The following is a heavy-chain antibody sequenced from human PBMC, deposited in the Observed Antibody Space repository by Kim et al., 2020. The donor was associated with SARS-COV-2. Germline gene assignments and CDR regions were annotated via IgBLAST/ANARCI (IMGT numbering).Heavy chain of an antibody. D-gene: IGHD5-12*01. CDR1: GGSISSSSYY. Sequence: SETLSLTCTVSGGSISSSSYYWGWIRQPPGKGLEWIGSIYYSGSTYYNPSLKSRVTISVDTSKNQFSLKLSSVTAADTAVYYCARRPNPNLDPWLRIDYWGQGTLVTVSS. V-gene: IGHV4-39*01. J-gene: IGHJ4*02. CDR3: ARRPNPNLDPWLRIDY. CDR2: IYYSGST.